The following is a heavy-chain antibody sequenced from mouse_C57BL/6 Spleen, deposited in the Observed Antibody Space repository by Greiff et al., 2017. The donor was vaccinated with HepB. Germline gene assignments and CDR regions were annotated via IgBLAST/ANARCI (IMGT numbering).Heavy chain of an antibody. CDR1: GYTFTSYG. V-gene: IGHV1-81*01. J-gene: IGHJ4*01. D-gene: IGHD2-4*01. CDR3: ARGGYDYDVNYAMDY. Sequence: QVQLQQSGAELARPGASVKLSCKASGYTFTSYGISWVKQRTGQGLEWIGEIYPRSGNTYYNEKFKGKATLTADKASSKAYMELRSLTSEDSAVYFCARGGYDYDVNYAMDYWGQGTSVTVSS. CDR2: IYPRSGNT.